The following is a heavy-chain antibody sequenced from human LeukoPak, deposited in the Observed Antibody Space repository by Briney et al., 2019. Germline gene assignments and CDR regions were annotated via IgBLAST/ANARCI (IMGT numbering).Heavy chain of an antibody. Sequence: ASVKVSCKASGYTFTSYGISWVRQAPGQGLEWMGWINPNSGGTNYAQKFQGRVTMTRDTSISTAYMELSRLRSDDTAVYYCASYCSGGSCYTGMDYWGQGTLVTVSS. CDR3: ASYCSGGSCYTGMDY. D-gene: IGHD2-15*01. V-gene: IGHV1-2*02. J-gene: IGHJ4*02. CDR2: INPNSGGT. CDR1: GYTFTSYG.